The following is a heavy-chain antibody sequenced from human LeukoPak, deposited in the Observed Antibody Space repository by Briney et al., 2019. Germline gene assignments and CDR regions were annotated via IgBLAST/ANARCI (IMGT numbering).Heavy chain of an antibody. D-gene: IGHD3-9*01. CDR2: INPDGSRT. Sequence: GGSLRLSCAASGFTLSSYWIHWVRQAPGEGLVWVSRINPDGSRTDYADSVKGRFTISRDNTKNTVDLQMDSLRAEDTAVYYCARDFEAPSNCWGQGTLVTVSS. CDR1: GFTLSSYW. CDR3: ARDFEAPSNC. V-gene: IGHV3-74*01. J-gene: IGHJ4*02.